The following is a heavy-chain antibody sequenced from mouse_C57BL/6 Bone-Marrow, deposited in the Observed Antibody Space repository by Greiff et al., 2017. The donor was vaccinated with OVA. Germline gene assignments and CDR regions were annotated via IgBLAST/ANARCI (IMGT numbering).Heavy chain of an antibody. CDR2: INPSSGYT. D-gene: IGHD2-3*01. CDR3: GWLLAY. CDR1: GYTFTSYW. J-gene: IGHJ3*01. V-gene: IGHV1-7*01. Sequence: QVQLQQSGAELANPGASVKLSCKASGYTFTSYWMHWVKQRPGQGLEWIGYINPSSGYTQYNQKFKDKATLTADKSSSTAYMQLSSLTDEGSAYYYCGWLLAYWGQGTLVTVSA.